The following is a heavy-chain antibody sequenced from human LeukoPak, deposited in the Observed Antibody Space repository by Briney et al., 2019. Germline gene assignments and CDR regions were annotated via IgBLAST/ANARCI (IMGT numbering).Heavy chain of an antibody. V-gene: IGHV4-59*01. J-gene: IGHJ5*02. CDR2: IYYSGST. Sequence: SETLSLTCTVSGGSISSYYWSWIRQPPGKGLEWIGDIYYSGSTNYNPSLKSRVTISVDTSKNQFSLKLSSVTAADTAVYYCARGSGYYDSSGYTAFDPWGQGTLVTVSS. CDR1: GGSISSYY. CDR3: ARGSGYYDSSGYTAFDP. D-gene: IGHD3-22*01.